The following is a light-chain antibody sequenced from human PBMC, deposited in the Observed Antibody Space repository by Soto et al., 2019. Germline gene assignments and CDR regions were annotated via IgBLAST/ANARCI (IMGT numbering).Light chain of an antibody. V-gene: IGKV3-20*01. J-gene: IGKJ1*01. CDR1: QNVGSAY. CDR3: QHYGTSPWT. CDR2: GTT. Sequence: EIVLTQSPGTLSLSPGERATLSCRASQNVGSAYLVWYQQKPGQAPRLLIYGTTGRATGISDRFSGSVSGTGFTLTISRVEPEDVAVYYWQHYGTSPWTFGQGTKVEIK.